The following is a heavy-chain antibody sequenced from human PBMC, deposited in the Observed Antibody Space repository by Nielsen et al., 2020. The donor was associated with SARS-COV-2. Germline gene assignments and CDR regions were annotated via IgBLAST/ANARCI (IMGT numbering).Heavy chain of an antibody. Sequence: AVKVSCKASVATFSNYTITWLRQAPGQGLEWMGGVIPIFGTPNYAQKFLGRVTITADKSTNTAYMELTSLRSEDTAVYYCASQRVRGGSYLYVDSWGQGTLVTVSS. D-gene: IGHD3-16*02. CDR2: VIPIFGTP. V-gene: IGHV1-69*06. J-gene: IGHJ5*01. CDR3: ASQRVRGGSYLYVDS. CDR1: VATFSNYT.